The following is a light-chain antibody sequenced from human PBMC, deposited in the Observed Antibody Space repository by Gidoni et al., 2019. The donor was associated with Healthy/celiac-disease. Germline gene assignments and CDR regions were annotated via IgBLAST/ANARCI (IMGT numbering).Light chain of an antibody. J-gene: IGKJ3*01. CDR2: GAS. CDR1: QSVSSSY. CDR3: QQYGSSQGFT. V-gene: IGKV3-20*01. Sequence: EIVLTQSPGTLSLSPGERATLSCRASQSVSSSYLAWYQQKPGQAPRLLIYGASSRATGIPDRFSGSGSGTDFTLTSSRLEPEDLAVYYCQQYGSSQGFTFGPGTKVDIK.